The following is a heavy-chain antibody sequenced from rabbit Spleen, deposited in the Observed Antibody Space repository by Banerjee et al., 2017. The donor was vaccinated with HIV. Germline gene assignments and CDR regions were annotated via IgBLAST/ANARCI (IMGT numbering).Heavy chain of an antibody. V-gene: IGHV1S45*01. CDR2: IYGGDGSST. CDR3: ARGSAAMTMVITGYYLSL. CDR1: GFSFSSSYY. D-gene: IGHD2-1*01. J-gene: IGHJ4*01. Sequence: QEQLVESGGDLVQPEGSLTLTCTASGFSFSSSYYMCWVRQAPGRGLEWIACIYGGDGSSTAYANWAKGRFTISKTSSTTVPLQMTGLTAPDTATYFCARGSAAMTMVITGYYLSLWGQGTLVTVS.